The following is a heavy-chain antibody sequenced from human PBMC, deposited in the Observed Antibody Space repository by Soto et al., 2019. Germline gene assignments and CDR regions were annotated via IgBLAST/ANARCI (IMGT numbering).Heavy chain of an antibody. CDR3: ARVERFAVPGTDN. D-gene: IGHD3-10*01. Sequence: EVQLLESGGGLVQPGGSLRLSCAASGFTFSNYAMTWVRQAPGKGLEWVSSISGPGGSTYYADSVQGRFTISRDNTKNTLFWQKKTRRPGETALYSCARVERFAVPGTDNWGQGILGAV. V-gene: IGHV3-23*01. J-gene: IGHJ4*02. CDR1: GFTFSNYA. CDR2: ISGPGGST.